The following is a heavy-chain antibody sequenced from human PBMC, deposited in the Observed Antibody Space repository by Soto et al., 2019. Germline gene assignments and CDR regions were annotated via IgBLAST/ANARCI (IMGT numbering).Heavy chain of an antibody. CDR3: AINADV. Sequence: QVQLQESGPGLVKPSETLSLTCTVSGASISGHFWSWIRQPPGKGLEWIAYIYNSGSNYNPSLKSRVTISVDTSNNQLYLKLSSVIAGDSAVYYCAINADVWGQGTTVTVSS. J-gene: IGHJ6*02. CDR1: GASISGHF. CDR2: IYNSGS. V-gene: IGHV4-59*08.